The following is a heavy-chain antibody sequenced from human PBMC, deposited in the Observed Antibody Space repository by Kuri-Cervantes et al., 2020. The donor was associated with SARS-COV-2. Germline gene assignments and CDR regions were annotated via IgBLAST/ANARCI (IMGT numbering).Heavy chain of an antibody. Sequence: SETLSLTCVVSGGSVTSAGYSWNWIRQSPGKALEWLGFISHGGSTEYTPFLKSRLAISVDKAKNQVSLKVTSVSAADTAVYYCARGTGYDFWSGLDYYFDYWGQGITVTVSS. V-gene: IGHV4-30-2*06. CDR1: GGSVTSAGYS. D-gene: IGHD3-3*01. J-gene: IGHJ4*02. CDR2: ISHGGST. CDR3: ARGTGYDFWSGLDYYFDY.